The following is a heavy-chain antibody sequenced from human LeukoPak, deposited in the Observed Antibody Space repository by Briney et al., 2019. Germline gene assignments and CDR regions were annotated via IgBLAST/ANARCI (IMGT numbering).Heavy chain of an antibody. Sequence: SETLSLTCAVYGGSFSGYYWSWIRQPPGKGLEWIGEINHSGSTNYNPSLKSRVTISVDTSKNQFSLKLSSVTAADAAVYYCAREAGSGWPDFDYWGQGTLVTVSS. CDR3: AREAGSGWPDFDY. CDR2: INHSGST. J-gene: IGHJ4*02. CDR1: GGSFSGYY. V-gene: IGHV4-34*01. D-gene: IGHD6-19*01.